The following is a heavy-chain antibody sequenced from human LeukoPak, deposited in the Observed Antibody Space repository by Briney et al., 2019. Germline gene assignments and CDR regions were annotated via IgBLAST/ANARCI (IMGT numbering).Heavy chain of an antibody. Sequence: PGGSLRLSCAASGFTFSSYGMHWVRQAPGKGLEWVAFIRYDGSNKYYADSVKGRFTISRDNSKNTLYLQMNSLRAEDTAVYYCAKDRLLWSGGYMDVWGKGTTVTISS. CDR1: GFTFSSYG. CDR2: IRYDGSNK. J-gene: IGHJ6*03. V-gene: IGHV3-30*02. D-gene: IGHD3-10*01. CDR3: AKDRLLWSGGYMDV.